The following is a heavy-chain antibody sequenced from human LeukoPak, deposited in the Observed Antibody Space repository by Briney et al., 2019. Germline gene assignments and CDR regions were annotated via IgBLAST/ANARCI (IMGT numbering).Heavy chain of an antibody. CDR2: ISHSGNT. CDR3: ARNLRLGELSVIDY. CDR1: GGSVSGYY. J-gene: IGHJ4*02. D-gene: IGHD3-16*02. Sequence: SETLSLTCSVYGGSVSGYYWTWIRQPPGKGLEWIGEISHSGNTDYNPSLKSRVTISVDTSKNQFSLKLNSVTAADTALYYCARNLRLGELSVIDYWGQGTLVTVSS. V-gene: IGHV4-34*01.